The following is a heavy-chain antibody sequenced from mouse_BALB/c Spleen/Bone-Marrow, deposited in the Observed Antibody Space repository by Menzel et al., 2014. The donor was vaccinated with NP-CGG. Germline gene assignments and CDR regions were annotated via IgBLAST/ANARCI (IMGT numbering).Heavy chain of an antibody. CDR2: ILPGSGIT. CDR1: GYTSNSYW. Sequence: QVQLQQSGAELMKPGASVKISCKATGYTSNSYWIEWVKQRPGHGLEWIGEILPGSGITNYNEKFKVKATFNADTSSITAYMQLSSLTSEDSAVYYCARSPYWGQGTLVTVSA. J-gene: IGHJ3*01. V-gene: IGHV1-9*01. CDR3: ARSPY.